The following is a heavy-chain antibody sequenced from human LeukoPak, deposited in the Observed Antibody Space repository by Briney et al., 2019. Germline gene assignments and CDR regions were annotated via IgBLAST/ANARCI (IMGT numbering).Heavy chain of an antibody. CDR3: ARTMYYYDSSGLDY. CDR1: GFTFNNYG. V-gene: IGHV3-48*04. D-gene: IGHD3-22*01. Sequence: GGSLRLSCAASGFTFNNYGMHWVRQAPGKGLEWVSYISSSGSTIYYADSVKGRFTISRDNAKNSLYLQMNSLRAEDTAVYYCARTMYYYDSSGLDYWGQGTLVTVSS. J-gene: IGHJ4*02. CDR2: ISSSGSTI.